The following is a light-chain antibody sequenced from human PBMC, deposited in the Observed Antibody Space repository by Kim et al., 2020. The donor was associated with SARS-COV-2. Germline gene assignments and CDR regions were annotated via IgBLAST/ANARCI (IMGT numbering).Light chain of an antibody. CDR1: QSVSSN. J-gene: IGKJ4*01. CDR3: QQYNNWPPLT. Sequence: SPGERATLSCTASQSVSSNLAWYQQKPGQAPRLLIYGASTRATGIPARFSGSGSGTEFTLTISSLQSEDFAVYYCQQYNNWPPLTFGGGTKVDIK. CDR2: GAS. V-gene: IGKV3-15*01.